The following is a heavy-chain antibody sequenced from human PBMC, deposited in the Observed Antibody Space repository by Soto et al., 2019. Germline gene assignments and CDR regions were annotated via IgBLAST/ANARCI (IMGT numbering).Heavy chain of an antibody. D-gene: IGHD3-16*01. CDR3: ARLPLMSGAVNDAFDI. V-gene: IGHV4-39*01. CDR2: IYNSGST. CDR1: GGSISSSSYY. Sequence: QLQLQESGPGLVKPSETLSLTCTVSGGSISSSSYYWGWIRQPPGKGLEWIGSIYNSGSTYYNPSLKSRVTISVDPSTTQFSLKLSSVNAADTAVYYCARLPLMSGAVNDAFDIWGQGTMVTVSS. J-gene: IGHJ3*02.